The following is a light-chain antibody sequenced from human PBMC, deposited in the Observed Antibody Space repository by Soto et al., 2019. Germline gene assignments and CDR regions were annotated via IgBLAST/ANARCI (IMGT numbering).Light chain of an antibody. V-gene: IGKV1-39*01. CDR2: GAS. J-gene: IGKJ5*01. CDR3: EQTYSTPVT. CDR1: QKINNY. Sequence: DIQMTQSPSSLSASVGYRVTVTCLTSQKINNYLNWYQQKPGKAPKLLIYGASSVQSGVPLRFSGSGSGTEFTPTISSLQPEDFAIYYCEQTYSTPVTFGQGTRLEIK.